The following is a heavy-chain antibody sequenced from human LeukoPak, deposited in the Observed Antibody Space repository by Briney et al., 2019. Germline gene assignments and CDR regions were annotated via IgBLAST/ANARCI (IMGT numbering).Heavy chain of an antibody. CDR2: IYTSGST. D-gene: IGHD3-22*01. CDR1: GGSISSYY. CDR3: ARAGDSSGYVHFQH. Sequence: SETLSLTCTVSGGSISSYYWSWIRQPAGKGLEWIGRIYTSGSTNYNPSLKSRVTMSVDTSKNQFSLKLSSVTAADTAVYYCARAGDSSGYVHFQHWGQGTLVTVSS. J-gene: IGHJ1*01. V-gene: IGHV4-4*07.